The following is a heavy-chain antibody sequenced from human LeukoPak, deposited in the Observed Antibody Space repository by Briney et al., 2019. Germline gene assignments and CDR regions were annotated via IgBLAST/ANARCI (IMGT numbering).Heavy chain of an antibody. CDR3: ARDGPLYYYYYMDV. J-gene: IGHJ6*03. CDR2: IYYSGST. CDR1: GGSISSSSYY. Sequence: SETLSLTCTVSGGSISSSSYYWGWIRQPPGKGLEWIGSIYYSGSTYYNPSLKSRVTMSVDTSKNQFSLKLTSVTAADTAVYYCARDGPLYYYYYMDVWGKGTTVTVSS. V-gene: IGHV4-39*07.